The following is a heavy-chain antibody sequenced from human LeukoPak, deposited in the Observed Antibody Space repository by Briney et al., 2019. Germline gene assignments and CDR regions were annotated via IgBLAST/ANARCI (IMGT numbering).Heavy chain of an antibody. V-gene: IGHV6-1*01. CDR1: GDVVSSNSVT. D-gene: IGHD2-2*01. CDR3: ARRLTQYDCFDP. Sequence: SQTVLLTCAISGDVVSSNSVTWNWIRQSPSRGLEWLGRRYYRSTWYNDYAVSVRGRITVNPDTSKNQFSLHLNSVTPEDTAVYYCARRLTQYDCFDPWGQGILVTVSS. J-gene: IGHJ5*02. CDR2: RYYRSTWYN.